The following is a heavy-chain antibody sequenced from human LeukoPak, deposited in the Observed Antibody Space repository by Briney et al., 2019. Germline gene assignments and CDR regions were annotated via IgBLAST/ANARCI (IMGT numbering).Heavy chain of an antibody. D-gene: IGHD3-22*01. CDR2: MYYTGST. V-gene: IGHV4-59*01. CDR3: ARAKFYYDTSGFRPLFLDI. CDR1: GGSIRSFY. J-gene: IGHJ6*02. Sequence: PSETLSLTCTVSGGSIRSFYWSWIRQPPGKGLEWIGYMYYTGSTNYNPSLKSRVTISVDTSKNQFSLKLSSVTAADTAVYYCARAKFYYDTSGFRPLFLDIWGQGTTVTVSS.